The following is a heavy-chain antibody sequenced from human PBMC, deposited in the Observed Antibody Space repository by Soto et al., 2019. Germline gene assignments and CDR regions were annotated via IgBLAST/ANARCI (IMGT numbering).Heavy chain of an antibody. J-gene: IGHJ5*02. CDR2: IYYSGST. Sequence: QLQLQESGPGLVKPSETLSLTCTVSGGSISSSSYYWGWIRQPPGKGLEWIGSIYYSGSTYYNPSLKSRVPISVDTSKNQFSLKLSSVTAADTAVYYCARRGSGWYGHWFDPWGQGTLVTVSS. CDR3: ARRGSGWYGHWFDP. D-gene: IGHD6-19*01. CDR1: GGSISSSSYY. V-gene: IGHV4-39*01.